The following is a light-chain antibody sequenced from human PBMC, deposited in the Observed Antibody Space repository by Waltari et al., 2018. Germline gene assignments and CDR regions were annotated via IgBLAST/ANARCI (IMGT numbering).Light chain of an antibody. CDR3: QQYHIYPIT. Sequence: DIQLTPSPSTLFASVGARFHITCRARQSISSWLAWYQQKPWKAPNLLIYKASNLESGVPSRFSGSGSGTEFTLTISSLQPDDFATYYCQQYHIYPITFGQGSRLEIK. V-gene: IGKV1-5*03. CDR2: KAS. CDR1: QSISSW. J-gene: IGKJ5*01.